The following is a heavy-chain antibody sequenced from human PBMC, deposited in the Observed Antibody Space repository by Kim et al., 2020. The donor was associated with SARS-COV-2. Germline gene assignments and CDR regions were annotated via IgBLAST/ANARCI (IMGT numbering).Heavy chain of an antibody. J-gene: IGHJ6*02. CDR1: GFTFTRYG. CDR3: AKMNGDYYYYGMDV. Sequence: GRSLRLSCAASGFTFTRYGMHWVRQAPGKGLEWVALIWYDGSDKYYADSVKGRFTISRDNSKNTLYLQMNSLRVEDTAVYYCAKMNGDYYYYGMDVWGQG. D-gene: IGHD2-8*01. V-gene: IGHV3-33*06. CDR2: IWYDGSDK.